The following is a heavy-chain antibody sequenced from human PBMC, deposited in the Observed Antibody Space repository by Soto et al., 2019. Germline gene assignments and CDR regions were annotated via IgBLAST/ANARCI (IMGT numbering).Heavy chain of an antibody. Sequence: QVQLVESEGGEVQPGRSLTISCAASGFTFSTYGMHWVRQTPGKGQEWVAVISYDGTNKFYSDSVKGRFNISRENFKNTLTLQMNSLRADATAVYSCAKDLQSYGDYDYYCYGMDVWGLGTRVTVSS. CDR2: ISYDGTNK. D-gene: IGHD4-17*01. J-gene: IGHJ6*02. CDR1: GFTFSTYG. CDR3: AKDLQSYGDYDYYCYGMDV. V-gene: IGHV3-30*18.